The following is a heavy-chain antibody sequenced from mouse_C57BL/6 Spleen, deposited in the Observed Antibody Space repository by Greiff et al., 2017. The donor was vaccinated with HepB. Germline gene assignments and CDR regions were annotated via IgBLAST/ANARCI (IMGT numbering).Heavy chain of an antibody. CDR1: GFTFSSYA. J-gene: IGHJ1*03. D-gene: IGHD1-1*01. CDR2: ISSGGDYI. Sequence: EVMLVESGEGLVKPGGSLKLSCAASGFTFSSYAMSWVRQTPEKRLEWVAYISSGGDYIYYAATVKGRFTISRDNARNTLYLQMSSLKSEDTAMYYCTRADYYGSSYWYFDVWGTGTTVTVSS. CDR3: TRADYYGSSYWYFDV. V-gene: IGHV5-9-1*02.